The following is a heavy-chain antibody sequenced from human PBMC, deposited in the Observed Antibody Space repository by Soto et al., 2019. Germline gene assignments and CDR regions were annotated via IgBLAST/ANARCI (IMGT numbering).Heavy chain of an antibody. CDR2: IIPILGIA. CDR1: GGTFSSYT. CDR3: ARDRYYYDSSGSDYYGMDV. J-gene: IGHJ6*02. D-gene: IGHD3-22*01. V-gene: IGHV1-69*08. Sequence: QVQLVQSGAEVKKPGSSVKVSCKASGGTFSSYTISWVRQAPGQGLEWMGRIIPILGIANYAQKFQGRVTITADKPTSTAYMELSSLSSEDTAVYYWARDRYYYDSSGSDYYGMDVWGQGTTSPSP.